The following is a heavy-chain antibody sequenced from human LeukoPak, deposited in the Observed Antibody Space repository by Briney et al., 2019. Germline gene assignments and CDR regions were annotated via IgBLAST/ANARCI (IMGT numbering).Heavy chain of an antibody. D-gene: IGHD3-22*01. CDR3: ARLHYDSSGHYYFDY. V-gene: IGHV4-30-4*08. J-gene: IGHJ4*02. CDR2: INHSGST. CDR1: GGSISSGGYY. Sequence: PLQTLSLTCTVSGGSISSGGYYWSWLRQPPGKGLEWIAEINHSGSTNYNPSLKSRVTISVDTSKNQFSLKLSSVTAADTAVYYCARLHYDSSGHYYFDYWGQGTLVTVSS.